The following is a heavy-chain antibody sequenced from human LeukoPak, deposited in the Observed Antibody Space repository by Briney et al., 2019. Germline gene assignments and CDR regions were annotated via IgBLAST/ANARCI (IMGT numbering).Heavy chain of an antibody. D-gene: IGHD1-1*01. Sequence: GGSLRLSCTTSGFIFGDYVMSWFRQAPGKGLEWVGFIRSKAYGGTTEYAASVKGRFTVSRDDSKSIAYLQMNSLRAEDTAVYYCAKSRSGSANWALQIFDNWGQGALVTVSS. CDR1: GFIFGDYV. V-gene: IGHV3-49*03. CDR3: AKSRSGSANWALQIFDN. CDR2: IRSKAYGGTT. J-gene: IGHJ4*02.